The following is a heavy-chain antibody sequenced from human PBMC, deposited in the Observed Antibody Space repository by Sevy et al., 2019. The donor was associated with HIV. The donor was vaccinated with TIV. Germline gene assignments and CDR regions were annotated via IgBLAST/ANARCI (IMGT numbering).Heavy chain of an antibody. V-gene: IGHV4-61*03. CDR3: ARHGAVQLAFGMDV. CDR1: GGSVSSGRYY. Sequence: SETLSLTCTVSGGSVSSGRYYWSWIRQPPGKGLEWIGYFYDSGRTKYNPSLKSRVTIAVDMSKNLFSLKLPSVTAADTAVYYCARHGAVQLAFGMDVWGQGTRVTVSS. D-gene: IGHD1-1*01. J-gene: IGHJ6*02. CDR2: FYDSGRT.